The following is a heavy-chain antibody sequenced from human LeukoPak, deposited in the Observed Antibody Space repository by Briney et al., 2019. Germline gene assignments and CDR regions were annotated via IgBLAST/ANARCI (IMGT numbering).Heavy chain of an antibody. CDR1: GLTFSSYA. CDR2: ISGSGGST. D-gene: IGHD3-10*01. J-gene: IGHJ4*02. V-gene: IGHV3-23*01. Sequence: GGSLRLSCAASGLTFSSYAMSRVRQAPGKGLEWVSAISGSGGSTYYADSVKGRFTISRDNSKNTLYLQMNSLRAEDTAVYYCAKQGFRGFFDYWGQGTLVTDSS. CDR3: AKQGFRGFFDY.